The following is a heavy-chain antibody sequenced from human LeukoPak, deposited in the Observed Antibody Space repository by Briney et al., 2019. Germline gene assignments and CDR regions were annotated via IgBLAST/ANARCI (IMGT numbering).Heavy chain of an antibody. CDR3: ARHAGIASSGAYDI. D-gene: IGHD6-13*01. CDR2: IYPGDSHI. V-gene: IGHV5-51*01. CDR1: GSRFTNYW. J-gene: IGHJ3*02. Sequence: GESLQISCQGSGSRFTNYWIGWVRRLPGKGLAWMGIIYPGDSHIRYSPAFQGQVTISADKSISTAYLQWSSLKASDTAMYYCARHAGIASSGAYDIWGQGTMVTVSS.